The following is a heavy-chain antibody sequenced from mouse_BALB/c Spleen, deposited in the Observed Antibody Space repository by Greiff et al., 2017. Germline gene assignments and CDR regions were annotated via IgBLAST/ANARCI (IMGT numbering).Heavy chain of an antibody. J-gene: IGHJ3*01. D-gene: IGHD1-1*01. CDR1: GFSLTNSG. Sequence: ESGPGLVAPSQSLSITCTVSGFSLTNSGVHWVRQSPGKGLEWLGVIWGDGSTNYNSAFKSRLSISKDNSKSQVFLKMNSLQTDDTARYYCAKDLYGSSWFAYWGQGTLVTVSA. CDR3: AKDLYGSSWFAY. V-gene: IGHV2-6-6*01. CDR2: IWGDGST.